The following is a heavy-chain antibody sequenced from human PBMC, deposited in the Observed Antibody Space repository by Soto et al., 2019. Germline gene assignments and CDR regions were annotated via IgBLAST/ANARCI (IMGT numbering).Heavy chain of an antibody. CDR1: GGTFSSYT. Sequence: KVSCKASGGTFSSYTISWVRQAPGQGLEWMGRIIPILGIANYAQKFQGRVTITADKSTSTAYMELSSLRSEDTAVYYCARALPCGPMGVAFYIWGQGTMVTVSS. CDR2: IIPILGIA. D-gene: IGHD2-2*01. V-gene: IGHV1-69*02. CDR3: ARALPCGPMGVAFYI. J-gene: IGHJ3*02.